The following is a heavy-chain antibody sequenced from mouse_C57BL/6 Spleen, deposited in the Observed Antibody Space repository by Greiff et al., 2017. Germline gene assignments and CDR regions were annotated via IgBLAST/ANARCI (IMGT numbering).Heavy chain of an antibody. V-gene: IGHV5-17*01. D-gene: IGHD1-1*01. Sequence: EVKLVESGGGLVKPGGSLKLSCAASGFTFSDYGMHWVRQAPEKGLEWVAYISSGSSTFYYADTVKGRFTISKDNAKNTLFLQMTSLRSEDTAMYYCAIYGSSPDWGQGTLVTVSA. CDR3: AIYGSSPD. CDR1: GFTFSDYG. CDR2: ISSGSSTF. J-gene: IGHJ3*01.